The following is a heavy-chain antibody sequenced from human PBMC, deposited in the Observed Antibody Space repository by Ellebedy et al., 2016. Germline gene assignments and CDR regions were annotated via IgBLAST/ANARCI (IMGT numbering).Heavy chain of an antibody. CDR2: IYYSGST. CDR1: GGSISSGGYY. CDR3: ARTVVPAAIGWFDP. D-gene: IGHD2-2*01. V-gene: IGHV4-31*03. J-gene: IGHJ5*02. Sequence: SETLSLTXTVSGGSISSGGYYWSWIRLHPGKGLEWIGYIYYSGSTYYNPSLKSRVTISVDTSKNQFSLKLSSVTAADTAVYYCARTVVPAAIGWFDPWGQGTLVTVSS.